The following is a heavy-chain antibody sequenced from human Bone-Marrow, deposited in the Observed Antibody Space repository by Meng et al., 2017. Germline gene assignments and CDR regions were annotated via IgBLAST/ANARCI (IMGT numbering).Heavy chain of an antibody. CDR3: VRDEDISAAGKLFGDY. Sequence: ASVKVSCKPSGYNFLDYWLHWVRRAPGQGLEWMGRIDPKSGDTHYAQSFQGRVTMTGDTSISTAYMELSGLRSDDTAMYYCVRDEDISAAGKLFGDYWGQGTLVTVSS. CDR2: IDPKSGDT. J-gene: IGHJ4*02. CDR1: GYNFLDYW. D-gene: IGHD6-13*01. V-gene: IGHV1-2*06.